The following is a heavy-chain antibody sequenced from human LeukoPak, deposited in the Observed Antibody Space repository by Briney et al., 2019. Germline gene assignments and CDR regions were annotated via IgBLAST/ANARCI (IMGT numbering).Heavy chain of an antibody. CDR3: ARDRGIIRYFDWLVSVY. V-gene: IGHV1-18*01. J-gene: IGHJ4*02. D-gene: IGHD3-9*01. Sequence: ASVKVPCKTSGYTFESYSIGWVRQAPGQGIEWMGWISIYKGDTYYAQKLQGRVTMTTDTSTSTAYMELRSLRSDDTAVYYCARDRGIIRYFDWLVSVYWGQGTLVTVSS. CDR1: GYTFESYS. CDR2: ISIYKGDT.